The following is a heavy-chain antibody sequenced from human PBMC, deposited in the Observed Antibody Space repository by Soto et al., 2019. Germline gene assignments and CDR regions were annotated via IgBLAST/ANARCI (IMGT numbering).Heavy chain of an antibody. V-gene: IGHV3-53*01. J-gene: IGHJ4*02. CDR2: IYAGGDT. Sequence: EVQLVESGGGLIQPGGSLRLSCAASGFSVSDNYVTWVRQAPGKGLEWVSVIYAGGDTFYADSVKGRFTISRDTSENMVYLQMRSLTVEDTAVYHCARGLGFCSGGARYEYWGQGTVVTVSS. CDR1: GFSVSDNY. D-gene: IGHD2-15*01. CDR3: ARGLGFCSGGARYEY.